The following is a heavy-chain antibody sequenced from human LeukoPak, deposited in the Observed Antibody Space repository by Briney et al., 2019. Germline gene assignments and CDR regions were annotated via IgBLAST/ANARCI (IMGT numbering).Heavy chain of an antibody. Sequence: PGRSLRLSCAASGFTFSSYAMHWVRQAPGKGLEWVAVISYDGSNKYYADSVKGRFTISRDNPKNTLYLQMNSLRAEDTAVYYCARDNLDYGDYVGYYFDYWGQGTLVTVSS. V-gene: IGHV3-30-3*01. CDR3: ARDNLDYGDYVGYYFDY. CDR1: GFTFSSYA. CDR2: ISYDGSNK. J-gene: IGHJ4*02. D-gene: IGHD4-17*01.